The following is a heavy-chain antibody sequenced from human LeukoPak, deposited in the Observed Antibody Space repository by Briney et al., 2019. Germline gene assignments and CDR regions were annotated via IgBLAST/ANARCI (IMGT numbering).Heavy chain of an antibody. Sequence: QPGGSLRLSCAASGFTFSSYWMSWVRQAPGKGLEWGANIKQEGSEKYYVDSVKGRFTISRDNAKNSLYLQMNSLRAEDTAVYYCASLIRNFWSGYFDYWGQGTLVTVSS. CDR1: GFTFSSYW. CDR3: ASLIRNFWSGYFDY. V-gene: IGHV3-7*01. CDR2: IKQEGSEK. D-gene: IGHD3-3*01. J-gene: IGHJ4*02.